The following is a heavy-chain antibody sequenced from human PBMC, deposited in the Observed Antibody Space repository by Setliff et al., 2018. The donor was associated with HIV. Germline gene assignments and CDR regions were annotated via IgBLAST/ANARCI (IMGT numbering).Heavy chain of an antibody. V-gene: IGHV1-2*02. J-gene: IGHJ4*02. CDR3: ATDRTQTGINMVRGRIVDPARYPLDY. Sequence: GASVKVSCKASGYTLTGYYMHWVRQAPRQGLAWMAWINVYNGDTNFALKFQGRVTMTRDTSTGTAYMELSSLRSDDTAVYYCATDRTQTGINMVRGRIVDPARYPLDYWGQGTLVTVSS. CDR2: INVYNGDT. D-gene: IGHD3-10*01. CDR1: GYTLTGYY.